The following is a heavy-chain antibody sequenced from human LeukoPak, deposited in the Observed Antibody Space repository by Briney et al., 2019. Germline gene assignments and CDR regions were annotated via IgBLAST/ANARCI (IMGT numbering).Heavy chain of an antibody. Sequence: ASVKVSCKASGYTFTTYYMHWVRQAPGQGLEWMGIINPSGGSTTYAQKFQGRVTMARDTSTSTAYMDLSSLRSEDTAVYYCARETYYYDSSGYLSHGAFDIWGQGTMVTVSS. D-gene: IGHD3-22*01. V-gene: IGHV1-46*01. CDR1: GYTFTTYY. CDR2: INPSGGST. J-gene: IGHJ3*02. CDR3: ARETYYYDSSGYLSHGAFDI.